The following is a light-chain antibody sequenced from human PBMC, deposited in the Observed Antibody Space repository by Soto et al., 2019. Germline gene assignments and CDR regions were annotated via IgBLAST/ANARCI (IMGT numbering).Light chain of an antibody. V-gene: IGKV1-5*03. CDR2: KAS. J-gene: IGKJ2*01. CDR1: QSVSGW. CDR3: QQYNSYPYT. Sequence: DIQMTQSPSTLSASVGDRVTITCRARQSVSGWLAWYQQKAGKAPKLLIYKASTLESAAPSRFSGSGSGTEFTLTISSLQPDDSATYYCQQYNSYPYTFGQGTKLEIK.